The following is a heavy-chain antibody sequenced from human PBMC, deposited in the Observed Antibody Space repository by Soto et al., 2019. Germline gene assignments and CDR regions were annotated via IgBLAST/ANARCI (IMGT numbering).Heavy chain of an antibody. Sequence: PGGSLRLSCVASDFTFSYYWMHWFRQVPGKGLVWVSRIHSDGSSTTYADSVNGRFTISRDNAKNTLYLQMASLRFEDTAVYYCARGDVGAFDLWGQGTMVTVSS. V-gene: IGHV3-74*03. J-gene: IGHJ3*01. CDR3: ARGDVGAFDL. CDR1: DFTFSYYW. D-gene: IGHD1-26*01. CDR2: IHSDGSST.